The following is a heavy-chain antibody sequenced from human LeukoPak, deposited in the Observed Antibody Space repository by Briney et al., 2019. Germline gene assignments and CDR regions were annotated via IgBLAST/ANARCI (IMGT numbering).Heavy chain of an antibody. CDR2: IYHSGST. Sequence: PSETLSLTCTVSGYSISSGYYWGWIRQPPGKGLEWIGSIYHSGSTYYNPSLKSRVTISVDTSKNQFSLKLSSVTAADTAVYYCARESAYGSGWYYYYYYYMDVWGKGTTVTVSS. CDR3: ARESAYGSGWYYYYYYYMDV. D-gene: IGHD6-19*01. J-gene: IGHJ6*03. CDR1: GYSISSGYY. V-gene: IGHV4-38-2*02.